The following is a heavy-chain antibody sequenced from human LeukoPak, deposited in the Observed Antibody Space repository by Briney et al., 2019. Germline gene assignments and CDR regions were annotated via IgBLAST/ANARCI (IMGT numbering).Heavy chain of an antibody. Sequence: GGGPRLSLAAPRFYLSSYAMSWVRPAPGEGVGGGSAISGSGGSTYYADSVKGRFTISRDNSKNTLYLQMNSLRAEDTAVYYCAKAIRGGYSGYGPFDYWGQGTLVTVSS. CDR3: AKAIRGGYSGYGPFDY. V-gene: IGHV3-23*01. CDR1: RFYLSSYA. J-gene: IGHJ4*02. CDR2: ISGSGGST. D-gene: IGHD5-12*01.